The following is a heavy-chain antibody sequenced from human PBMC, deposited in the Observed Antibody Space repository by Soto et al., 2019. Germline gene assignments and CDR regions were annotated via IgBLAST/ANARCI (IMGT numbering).Heavy chain of an antibody. CDR3: ARQASTIFVLVKDYYHHYLLAF. CDR2: IYPGDSDT. D-gene: IGHD3-3*01. CDR1: GYSFTSYW. V-gene: IGHV5-51*01. Sequence: GESLKISCKGSGYSFTSYWIGWVRQMPGKGLEWMGIIYPGDSDTRYSPSFQGQVTISADKSISTAYLQWSSLKASDTAMYYCARQASTIFVLVKDYYHHYLLAFCGQGSSVPGSS. J-gene: IGHJ6*02.